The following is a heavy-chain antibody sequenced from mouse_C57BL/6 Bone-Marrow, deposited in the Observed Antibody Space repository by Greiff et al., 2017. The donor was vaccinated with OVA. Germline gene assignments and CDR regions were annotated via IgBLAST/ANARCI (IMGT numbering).Heavy chain of an antibody. V-gene: IGHV1-80*01. CDR1: GYAFSSYW. J-gene: IGHJ1*03. CDR3: ARRGVYDGYYVAYFDV. D-gene: IGHD2-3*01. Sequence: QVQLQQSGAELVKPGASVKISCKASGYAFSSYWMNWVKQRPGKGLEWLGQIYPGDGDTNYNGTFKGKATLTADKSSSTAYMQLSSLTSEDSAFYFWARRGVYDGYYVAYFDVWGTGTTVTVSS. CDR2: IYPGDGDT.